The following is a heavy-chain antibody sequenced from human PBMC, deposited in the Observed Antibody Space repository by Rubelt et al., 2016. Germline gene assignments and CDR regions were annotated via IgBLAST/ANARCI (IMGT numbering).Heavy chain of an antibody. CDR1: GFTFSSYA. CDR3: AKAPSGVYYGMDV. Sequence: EVQLVESGGGLVQPGGSLRLSCAASGFTFSSYAMSWVRQAPGKGLEWVSVISASGGNTYYADSVKGRLTISRDNSKNTLYLQMKSLRAEDTAVFYCAKAPSGVYYGMDVWGQGTTFTVSS. CDR2: ISASGGNT. D-gene: IGHD3-10*01. V-gene: IGHV3-23*04. J-gene: IGHJ6*02.